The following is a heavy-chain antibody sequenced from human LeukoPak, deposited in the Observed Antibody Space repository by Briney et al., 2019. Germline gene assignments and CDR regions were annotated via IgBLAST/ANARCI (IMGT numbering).Heavy chain of an antibody. CDR3: ARGHYYDSSGYYYDRRISREDY. J-gene: IGHJ4*02. CDR1: GYTLTELS. Sequence: ASVKVSCKVSGYTLTELSMHWVRQAPGKGLEWMGGFDPEDGETIDAQKCQGRVTMAEDTSTDTGYMGLSSLSSDDTTVYYCARGHYYDSSGYYYDRRISREDYWGQGTLVTVSS. D-gene: IGHD3-22*01. V-gene: IGHV1-24*01. CDR2: FDPEDGET.